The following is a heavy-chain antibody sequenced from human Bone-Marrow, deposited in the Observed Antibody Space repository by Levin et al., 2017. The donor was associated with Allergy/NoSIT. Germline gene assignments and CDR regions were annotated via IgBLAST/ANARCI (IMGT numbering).Heavy chain of an antibody. CDR1: GFTFSSYW. D-gene: IGHD2-15*01. CDR2: IYSDGSNT. J-gene: IGHJ4*02. V-gene: IGHV3-74*01. CDR3: ARDSRYSVDY. Sequence: QASETLSLTCAASGFTFSSYWMHWVRQAPGKGLVWVSRIYSDGSNTIYADSVKGRFTISRDNAKNTLYLEMNSLRAEDTAVYYCARDSRYSVDYWGQGTLVTVSS.